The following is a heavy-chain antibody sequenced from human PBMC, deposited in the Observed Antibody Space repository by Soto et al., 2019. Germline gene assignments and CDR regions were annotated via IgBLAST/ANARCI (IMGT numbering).Heavy chain of an antibody. CDR2: IIPIFGTA. Sequence: SVKVSCKASGGTFSSYAISWVRQAPGQGLEWMGGIIPIFGTANYAQKFQGRVTITADESTSTAYMELSSLRSEDTAVYYCARDLSLGGYSSDKDYYFDYWGQGTLVTVSS. V-gene: IGHV1-69*13. J-gene: IGHJ4*02. CDR1: GGTFSSYA. CDR3: ARDLSLGGYSSDKDYYFDY. D-gene: IGHD5-18*01.